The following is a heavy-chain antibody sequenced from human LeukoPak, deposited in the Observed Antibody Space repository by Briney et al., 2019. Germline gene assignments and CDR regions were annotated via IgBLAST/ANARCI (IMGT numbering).Heavy chain of an antibody. Sequence: GGSPRLSCAASGFTFSNYAMHWVRQPPGKGLEYVSAISSNGGSTYYANSVKGRFTISRDSSKNTLYLQMGSLRAEDMAVYYCARGNMRVALDYWGQGTLVTVSS. CDR1: GFTFSNYA. V-gene: IGHV3-64*01. D-gene: IGHD1/OR15-1a*01. J-gene: IGHJ4*02. CDR3: ARGNMRVALDY. CDR2: ISSNGGST.